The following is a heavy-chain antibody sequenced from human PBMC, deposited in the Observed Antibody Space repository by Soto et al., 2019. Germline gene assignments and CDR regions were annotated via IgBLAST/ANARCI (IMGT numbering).Heavy chain of an antibody. J-gene: IGHJ3*02. Sequence: SETLSLTCTVSGGSISSYYWSWIRQPAGKGLEWIGRIYTSGSTNYNPSLKSRVTMSVDTSKNQFSLKLNSVTAADTAVYYCAREYCYDSSGYYYDAFDIWGQGTMVTVSS. V-gene: IGHV4-4*07. CDR2: IYTSGST. D-gene: IGHD3-22*01. CDR3: AREYCYDSSGYYYDAFDI. CDR1: GGSISSYY.